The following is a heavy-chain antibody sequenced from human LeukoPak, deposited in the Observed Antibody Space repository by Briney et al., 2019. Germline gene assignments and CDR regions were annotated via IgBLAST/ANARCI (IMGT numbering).Heavy chain of an antibody. J-gene: IGHJ4*02. CDR1: GFTFSSYS. CDR3: ARVLLEGEDY. V-gene: IGHV3-21*01. CDR2: ISSSSSYI. D-gene: IGHD2-15*01. Sequence: GGSLRLSYAASGFTFSSYSMNWVRQAPGKGLEWVSSISSSSSYIYYADSVKGRFTISRDNAKNSLYLQMNSLRAEDTAVYYCARVLLEGEDYWGQGTLVTVSS.